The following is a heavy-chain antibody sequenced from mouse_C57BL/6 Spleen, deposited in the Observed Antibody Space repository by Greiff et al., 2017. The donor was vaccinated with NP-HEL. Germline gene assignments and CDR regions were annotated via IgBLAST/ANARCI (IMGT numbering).Heavy chain of an antibody. Sequence: QVQLQQPGAELVKPGASVKLSCKASGYTFTSYWMQWVKQRPGQGLEWIGEIDPSDSYTNYNQKFKGKATLTVDTSSSTAYMQLSSLTSEDSAVYYCARWISSCACWGEGTLVTVSA. J-gene: IGHJ3*01. CDR1: GYTFTSYW. D-gene: IGHD1-1*01. CDR2: IDPSDSYT. CDR3: ARWISSCAC. V-gene: IGHV1-50*01.